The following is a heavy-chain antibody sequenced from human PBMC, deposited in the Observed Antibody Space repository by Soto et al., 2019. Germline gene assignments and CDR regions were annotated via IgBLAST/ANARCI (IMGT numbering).Heavy chain of an antibody. CDR3: PRDGLFTPNCHASRNRRGKVY. D-gene: IGHD3-22*01. V-gene: IGHV1-69*13. CDR2: IIPIFGTA. J-gene: IGHJ4*02. Sequence: SVKISCKASGGTFSSYAISWVRQAPGQGLEWMGGIIPIFGTANYAQKFQGRVTISADESTSTAYMELSSLRSEDTAVYYCPRDGLFTPNCHASRNRRGKVYWGQGSLVTFS. CDR1: GGTFSSYA.